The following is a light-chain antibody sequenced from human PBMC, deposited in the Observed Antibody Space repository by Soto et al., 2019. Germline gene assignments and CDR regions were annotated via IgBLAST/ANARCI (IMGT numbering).Light chain of an antibody. V-gene: IGKV3-20*01. Sequence: EIVLTQSPGTLSLSPGEIATLSCSASQSVSNNYLAWYQQKPGQAPRLLIYGASSRATGIPDRFSGSGSGTDFTLTISRLEPEDFAVYYCQQYGSSPVTFGQGTGGYQ. CDR3: QQYGSSPVT. CDR2: GAS. J-gene: IGKJ1*01. CDR1: QSVSNNY.